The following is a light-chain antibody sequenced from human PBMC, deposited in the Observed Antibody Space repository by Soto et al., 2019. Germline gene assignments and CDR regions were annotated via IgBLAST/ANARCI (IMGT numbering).Light chain of an antibody. CDR2: KAS. CDR3: QQYNKSPLT. CDR1: QSIGAS. J-gene: IGKJ4*01. Sequence: DIQMTQSPSTLYASVGDRVTITCRASQSIGASLAWFQQKPGKAPNLLIYKASSLESGVPSRFSGSGSGTEITPTIRHLQPYYFETYYCQQYNKSPLTFGGGTKVEIK. V-gene: IGKV1-5*03.